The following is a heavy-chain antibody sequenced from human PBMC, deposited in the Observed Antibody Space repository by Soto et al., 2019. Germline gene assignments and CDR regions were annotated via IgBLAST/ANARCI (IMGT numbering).Heavy chain of an antibody. V-gene: IGHV3-23*01. D-gene: IGHD3-16*01. CDR3: AKDPPGGYYYYYGMDV. J-gene: IGHJ6*02. Sequence: GGSLRLSCAASGFTFSSYAMSWVRQAPGKGLEWVSAMSGSGGSTYYADSVKGRFTISRDNSKNTLYLQMNSLGAEDTAVYYCAKDPPGGYYYYYGMDVWGQGTTVTVSS. CDR1: GFTFSSYA. CDR2: MSGSGGST.